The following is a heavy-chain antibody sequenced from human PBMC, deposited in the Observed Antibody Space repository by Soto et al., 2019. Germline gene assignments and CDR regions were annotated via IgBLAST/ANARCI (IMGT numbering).Heavy chain of an antibody. D-gene: IGHD3-3*01. CDR3: ATGGLFSS. V-gene: IGHV4-34*01. Sequence: QVQLRQWGAGLLKPSETLSLTCGISGGYFSANYWSWIRQSPGKGLEWLGEINHSGSTEYNPSLKSRVTISADSSKNPFSLTLTSVTAADTAVYYCATGGLFSSWGQGTLVTVSS. J-gene: IGHJ5*02. CDR1: GGYFSANY. CDR2: INHSGST.